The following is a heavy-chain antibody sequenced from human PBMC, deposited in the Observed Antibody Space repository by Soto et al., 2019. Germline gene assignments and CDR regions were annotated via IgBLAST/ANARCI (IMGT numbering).Heavy chain of an antibody. J-gene: IGHJ3*02. CDR2: IYYSGST. Sequence: SETLSLTCTFSGGSISNYHWSWIRQSPGKGLEWIGYIYYSGSTNYNPSLKSRVTISVDTSKNQFSLKLNSVTAADTAIYYCASHSALSWFGESHGAFDIWGQGTMVPSPQ. D-gene: IGHD3-10*01. CDR1: GGSISNYH. V-gene: IGHV4-59*08. CDR3: ASHSALSWFGESHGAFDI.